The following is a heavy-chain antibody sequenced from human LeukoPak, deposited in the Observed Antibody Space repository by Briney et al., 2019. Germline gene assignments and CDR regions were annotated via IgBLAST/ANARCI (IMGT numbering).Heavy chain of an antibody. CDR3: AGERGEEYSSGWYKRNYFDN. CDR1: DDSISDYY. Sequence: NPSETLSLTCTVSDDSISDYYRGWIRQPPGKGLEWIGYFHNSGTSTYNPSLKSRVTISADTSKNQFSLKLTSVTGADTAVYYCAGERGEEYSSGWYKRNYFDNWGQGIRVTVSS. J-gene: IGHJ4*02. D-gene: IGHD6-19*01. CDR2: FHNSGTS. V-gene: IGHV4-59*12.